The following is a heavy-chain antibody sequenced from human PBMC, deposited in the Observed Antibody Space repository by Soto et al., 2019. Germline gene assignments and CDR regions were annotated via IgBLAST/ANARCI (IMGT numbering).Heavy chain of an antibody. J-gene: IGHJ6*03. Sequence: GGSLRLSCAASGFTFSSYSMNWVRQAPGKGLEWVSYISSSSSTIYYADSVKGRFTISRDNAKNSLYLQMNSLRAEDTAVYYCARDEGGRVGVVVAATPLFYYYYMDVWGKGTTVTVSS. D-gene: IGHD2-15*01. V-gene: IGHV3-48*01. CDR1: GFTFSSYS. CDR2: ISSSSSTI. CDR3: ARDEGGRVGVVVAATPLFYYYYMDV.